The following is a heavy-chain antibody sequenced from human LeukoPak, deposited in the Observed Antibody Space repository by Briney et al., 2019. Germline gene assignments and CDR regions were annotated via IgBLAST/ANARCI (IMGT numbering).Heavy chain of an antibody. V-gene: IGHV3-23*01. CDR2: ISDNGGST. J-gene: IGHJ4*02. Sequence: GGSLRLSCAASGFTFRNYGMSWVRQAPGKGLEWVSAISDNGGSTYYADSVKGRFTISRDNSKNTLYLQMSSLGGDDTAVYHCAKAPSSGYCSSTSCYYESWGQGTLVTVSS. CDR3: AKAPSSGYCSSTSCYYES. CDR1: GFTFRNYG. D-gene: IGHD2-2*01.